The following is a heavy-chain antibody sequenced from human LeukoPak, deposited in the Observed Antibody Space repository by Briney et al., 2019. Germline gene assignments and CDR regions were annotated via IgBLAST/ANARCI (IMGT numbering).Heavy chain of an antibody. CDR3: AHFSSFGEPMGDYFDY. J-gene: IGHJ4*02. Sequence: SGPTLVNPTQTLTLTCTFSGFSLSTSGVGVGWIRQPPGKALEWLALIYWDDDKRYSPSLKSRLTITKDTSKNQVVLTMTNMDPVDTATYYCAHFSSFGEPMGDYFDYWGQGTLVTVSS. CDR1: GFSLSTSGVG. V-gene: IGHV2-5*02. CDR2: IYWDDDK. D-gene: IGHD3-10*01.